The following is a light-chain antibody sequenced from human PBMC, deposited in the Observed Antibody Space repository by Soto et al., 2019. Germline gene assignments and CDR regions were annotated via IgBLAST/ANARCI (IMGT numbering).Light chain of an antibody. J-gene: IGKJ1*01. CDR3: QQYCSSRT. V-gene: IGKV3-20*01. CDR1: QSVSSSY. CDR2: GAS. Sequence: EIVLTQSPGTLSLSPGERATLSCRASQSVSSSYLAWYQQKPGQAPRLLIYGASSRATGIPDRFSGSGSGTDFTLTISRLEPEDFAVYYGQQYCSSRTVGQGTKVEIK.